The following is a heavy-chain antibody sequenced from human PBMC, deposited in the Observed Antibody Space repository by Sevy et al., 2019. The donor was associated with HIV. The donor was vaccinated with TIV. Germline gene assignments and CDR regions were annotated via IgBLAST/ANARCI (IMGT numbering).Heavy chain of an antibody. V-gene: IGHV3-15*01. CDR2: IKSKTEGGTT. Sequence: GGSLRLSCLASGFTFSKNWMSWVRQAPGKGLEWVGRIKSKTEGGTTDYAAPVKGRFSILRDDSKNTLYLQMNSLKTEVTALYYWVTESIEGNYYDSGSFYDFYYYGMDVWGQGTTVTVSS. J-gene: IGHJ6*02. CDR3: VTESIEGNYYDSGSFYDFYYYGMDV. D-gene: IGHD3-22*01. CDR1: GFTFSKNW.